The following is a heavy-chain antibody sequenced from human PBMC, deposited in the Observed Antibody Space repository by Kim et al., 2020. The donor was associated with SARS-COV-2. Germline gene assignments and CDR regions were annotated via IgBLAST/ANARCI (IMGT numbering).Heavy chain of an antibody. Sequence: ADSRKARFTISRDNSKNTLYLQVNGLRAEDTAVYDCARDVGVGEYSYGRSWGQGTLVTVSS. D-gene: IGHD5-18*01. CDR3: ARDVGVGEYSYGRS. J-gene: IGHJ4*02. V-gene: IGHV3-33*01.